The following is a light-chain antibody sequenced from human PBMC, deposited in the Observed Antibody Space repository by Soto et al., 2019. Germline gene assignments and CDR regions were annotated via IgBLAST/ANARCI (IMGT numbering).Light chain of an antibody. Sequence: NFMLTQPHSVSESPGKTVTISCTGSSGSIASNYVQWYQQRPGSAPTTVIYEDNQRPSGVPDRFSGSIDSSSNSASLTISGLKTEDEADYYCQSYSNVFGTGTKLTVL. J-gene: IGLJ1*01. CDR2: EDN. CDR1: SGSIASNY. V-gene: IGLV6-57*02. CDR3: QSYSNV.